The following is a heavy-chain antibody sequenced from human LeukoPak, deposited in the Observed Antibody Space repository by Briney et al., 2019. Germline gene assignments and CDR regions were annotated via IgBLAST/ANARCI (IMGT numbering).Heavy chain of an antibody. Sequence: GRSLRLSCAASGFTFSSYGMHWVRQAPAKGLEWVAVISYDGSNKYYAESVKGRFTISRDNSKNTLYLQMNSLIPEDTAVYYCAKDQYDSNGSDYWGQGTLVTVSS. V-gene: IGHV3-30*18. D-gene: IGHD3-22*01. CDR1: GFTFSSYG. J-gene: IGHJ4*02. CDR3: AKDQYDSNGSDY. CDR2: ISYDGSNK.